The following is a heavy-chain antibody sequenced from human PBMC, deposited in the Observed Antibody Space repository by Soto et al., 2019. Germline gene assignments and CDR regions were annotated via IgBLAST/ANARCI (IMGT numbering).Heavy chain of an antibody. CDR1: GGSISTSNW. Sequence: QVQLQESGPGLVKPSGTLSLTCAVSGGSISTSNWWSWVRQPPGKGLEWIGEFYRTGRTNYKPSLESRLTISVDKSKNQFSLKLTSVTAADTAVYYCARARATIAAAAIFDCWGQGTLVTVSS. V-gene: IGHV4-4*02. CDR3: ARARATIAAAAIFDC. D-gene: IGHD6-13*01. J-gene: IGHJ4*02. CDR2: FYRTGRT.